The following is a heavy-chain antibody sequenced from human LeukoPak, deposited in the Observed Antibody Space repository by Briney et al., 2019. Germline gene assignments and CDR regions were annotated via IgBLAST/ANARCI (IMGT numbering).Heavy chain of an antibody. V-gene: IGHV3-23*01. J-gene: IGHJ4*02. CDR3: ATDLYSSSSDY. CDR2: ISSNGGST. D-gene: IGHD6-6*01. CDR1: GFTFSSYV. Sequence: GGSLRLSCAASGFTFSSYVMSWVRQAPGKGLEWVSAISSNGGSTYYADSVKGRFTISRDNSKNTLYLQMSSLRAEDTAVYYCATDLYSSSSDYWGRGALATVSS.